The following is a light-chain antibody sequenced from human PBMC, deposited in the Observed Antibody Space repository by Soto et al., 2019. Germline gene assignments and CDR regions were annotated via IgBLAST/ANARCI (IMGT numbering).Light chain of an antibody. J-gene: IGKJ4*01. V-gene: IGKV1-12*01. CDR2: AAS. CDR1: QDIDKD. Sequence: DIQMTQSPSLFSTSXGDRVTITXXASQDIDKDLAWYQQQTGKAPKLLIYAASTIQSGVPSRFSGSGSGTDFTLTISSLQPEDFAAYYCQQANSFPLTFGRGTKVDI. CDR3: QQANSFPLT.